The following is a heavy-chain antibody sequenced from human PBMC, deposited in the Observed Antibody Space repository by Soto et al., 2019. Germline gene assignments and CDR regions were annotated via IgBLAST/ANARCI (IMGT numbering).Heavy chain of an antibody. D-gene: IGHD6-13*01. CDR1: GFTVSNNY. CDR3: ARDPPGIAASGSYN. J-gene: IGHJ4*02. Sequence: DVQLEESGGGLIQPGGSLRLSCAVSGFTVSNNYMTWVRQAPGKGLEWVSLIYSSGGTKYADSVRGRFTISGDNSKNTLYLLMNSLKVEDTAVYYCARDPPGIAASGSYNWGQGTLVTVSS. CDR2: IYSSGGT. V-gene: IGHV3-53*01.